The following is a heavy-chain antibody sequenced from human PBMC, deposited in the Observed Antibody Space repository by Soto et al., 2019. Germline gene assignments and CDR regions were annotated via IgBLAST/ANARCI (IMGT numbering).Heavy chain of an antibody. D-gene: IGHD2-15*01. J-gene: IGHJ4*02. Sequence: SETLSLTCTVSGGSISSGGYYWSWIRQHPGKGLEWIGYIYYSGSTYYNPSLKGRVTISVDTSKNQFSLKLSSVTAADTAVYYCARVSSLGYCSGGSCYSIWFDYWGQGTLVTVSS. CDR1: GGSISSGGYY. CDR2: IYYSGST. V-gene: IGHV4-31*03. CDR3: ARVSSLGYCSGGSCYSIWFDY.